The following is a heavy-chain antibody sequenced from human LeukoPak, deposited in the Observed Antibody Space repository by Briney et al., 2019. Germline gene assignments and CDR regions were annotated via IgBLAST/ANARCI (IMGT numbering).Heavy chain of an antibody. CDR1: GGSISSGDYC. D-gene: IGHD7-27*01. V-gene: IGHV4-30-4*08. CDR3: ARTTWGYAFDL. CDR2: IYYSGST. Sequence: SQTLSLTCTVSGGSISSGDYCWSWIRQPPGKGLEWIGYIYYSGSTYYNPSLKSRVTISVDTSKNQFSLKLSSVTAADTAVYYCARTTWGYAFDLWGQGTMVTVSS. J-gene: IGHJ3*01.